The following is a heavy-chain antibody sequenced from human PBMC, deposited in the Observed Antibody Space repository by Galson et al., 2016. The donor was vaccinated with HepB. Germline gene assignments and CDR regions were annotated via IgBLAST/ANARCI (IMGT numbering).Heavy chain of an antibody. Sequence: SVKVSCKASGGSFSSFAINWVRQAPGQGLEWMGGIIPMFGTPNYAQKFRGRVTVTADESTTTAYMELSSLRSQDTALYYWASHTRGQYDSGRYEFNYWGQGTLVSVSS. CDR3: ASHTRGQYDSGRYEFNY. J-gene: IGHJ4*02. V-gene: IGHV1-69*13. D-gene: IGHD3-10*01. CDR2: IIPMFGTP. CDR1: GGSFSSFA.